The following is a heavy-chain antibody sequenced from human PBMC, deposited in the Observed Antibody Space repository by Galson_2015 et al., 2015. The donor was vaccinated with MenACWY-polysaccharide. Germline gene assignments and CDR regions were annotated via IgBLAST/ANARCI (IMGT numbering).Heavy chain of an antibody. CDR2: MSYSGKD. D-gene: IGHD1-26*01. Sequence: LSLTCTFSGASVPTETYYWSWLRQSPEKGLEWIGFMSYSGKDNYNPSLKSRVTISIDTSKHQFSLRLTSMIAADTAMYYCAREPTYIGSFGWFDPWGQGTLVTVSS. V-gene: IGHV4-61*01. CDR3: AREPTYIGSFGWFDP. CDR1: GASVPTETYY. J-gene: IGHJ5*02.